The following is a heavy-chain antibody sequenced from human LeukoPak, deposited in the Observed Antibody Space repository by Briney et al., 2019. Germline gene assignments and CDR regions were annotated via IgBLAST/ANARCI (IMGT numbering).Heavy chain of an antibody. D-gene: IGHD1-26*01. CDR3: AKDVGGGLYYMDV. CDR1: GGSISSYY. J-gene: IGHJ6*03. Sequence: PSETLSLTCTVSGGSISSYYWSWIRQPPGKGLEWIGYIYYSGSTNYNPSLKSRVTISVDTSKNQFSLKLSSVTAADTAVYYCAKDVGGGLYYMDVWGKGTTVTVSS. V-gene: IGHV4-59*01. CDR2: IYYSGST.